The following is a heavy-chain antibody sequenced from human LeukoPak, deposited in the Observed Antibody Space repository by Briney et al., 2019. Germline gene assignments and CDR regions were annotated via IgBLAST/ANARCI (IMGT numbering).Heavy chain of an antibody. Sequence: SETLSLTCTVSGGPISSSSYYWGWIRQPPGKGLEWIGSIYYSGSTYYNPSLKSRVTISVDTSKNQFSLKLSSVTAADTAVYYCARDTAMVTDYYYYGMDVWGQGTTVTVSS. CDR2: IYYSGST. CDR1: GGPISSSSYY. V-gene: IGHV4-39*02. J-gene: IGHJ6*02. CDR3: ARDTAMVTDYYYYGMDV. D-gene: IGHD5-18*01.